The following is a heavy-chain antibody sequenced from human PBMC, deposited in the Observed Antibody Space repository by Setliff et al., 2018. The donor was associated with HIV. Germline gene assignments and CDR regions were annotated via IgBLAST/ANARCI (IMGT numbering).Heavy chain of an antibody. J-gene: IGHJ4*02. D-gene: IGHD2-2*01. V-gene: IGHV1-18*01. CDR1: GYTFTSYG. Sequence: ASVKVSCKASGYTFTSYGISWVRQAPGQGLEWMGWISAYNGNTNYAQKLQGRVTMTPDTSTSTAYMELRSLRSDDTAVYYCARGPPIVVVPAALLTFDYWGQGTLVTVSS. CDR2: ISAYNGNT. CDR3: ARGPPIVVVPAALLTFDY.